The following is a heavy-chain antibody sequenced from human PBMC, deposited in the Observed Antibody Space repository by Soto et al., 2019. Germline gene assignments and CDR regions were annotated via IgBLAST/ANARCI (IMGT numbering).Heavy chain of an antibody. D-gene: IGHD2-15*01. J-gene: IGHJ4*02. Sequence: QVQLVQSGAEVKKPGSSVKVSCKASGGTFSSYAISWVRQAPGQGLEWMGGIIPIFGTANYAQKFQGRVTITADKSTSTAYMELSSLRSEDTAVYYCARKTLYCSGGSRYQTTSQYYFDYWGQGTLVTVSS. CDR2: IIPIFGTA. V-gene: IGHV1-69*06. CDR3: ARKTLYCSGGSRYQTTSQYYFDY. CDR1: GGTFSSYA.